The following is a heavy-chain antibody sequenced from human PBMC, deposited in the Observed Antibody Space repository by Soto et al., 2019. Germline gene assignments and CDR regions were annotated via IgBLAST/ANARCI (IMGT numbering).Heavy chain of an antibody. J-gene: IGHJ4*02. CDR2: IDHDGPT. V-gene: IGHV3-74*01. CDR3: VRDSHGDY. CDR1: GFTFSNYW. Sequence: EVQLVGSGGGLVQPGGSLRFSCAGSGFTFSNYWMHWVRQAPGKGLEWVSRIDHDGPTDYADSVRGRFTISRDNAENTLYLQMNSLRPDDTAVYYCVRDSHGDYWGQGTLVTVSS.